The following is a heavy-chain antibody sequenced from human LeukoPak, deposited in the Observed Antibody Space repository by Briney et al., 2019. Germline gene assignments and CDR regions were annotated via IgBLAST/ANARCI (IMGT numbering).Heavy chain of an antibody. CDR3: AKDLTTVGSPWFDP. J-gene: IGHJ5*02. V-gene: IGHV3-43*02. CDR1: GFAFDNYA. CDR2: ISGDGTTT. D-gene: IGHD4-11*01. Sequence: GGSLRLSXAASGFAFDNYAMHWIRQAPGKGLEWVSLISGDGTTTYHAESVKGRFTVSRDNSKNSLFLQMNGLRSEDTAFYYCAKDLTTVGSPWFDPWGQGTLVTVSS.